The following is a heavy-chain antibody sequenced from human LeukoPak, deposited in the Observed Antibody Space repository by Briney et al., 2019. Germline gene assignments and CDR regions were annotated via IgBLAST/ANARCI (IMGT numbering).Heavy chain of an antibody. J-gene: IGHJ4*02. V-gene: IGHV1-69*13. CDR2: IIPIFGTA. CDR1: GGTFSSYA. Sequence: ASVKVSCKAPGGTFSSYAISWVRQAPGQGLEWMGGIIPIFGTANYAQKFQGRVTITADESTSTAYMELSSLRSEDTAVYYCARDRTTVVTPGENYYFDYWGQGTLITVSS. D-gene: IGHD4-23*01. CDR3: ARDRTTVVTPGENYYFDY.